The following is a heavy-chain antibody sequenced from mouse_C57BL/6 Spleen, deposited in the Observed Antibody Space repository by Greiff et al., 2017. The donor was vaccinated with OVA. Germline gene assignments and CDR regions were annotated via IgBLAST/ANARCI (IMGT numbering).Heavy chain of an antibody. Sequence: QVQLQQSGAELVKPGASVKLSCKASGYTFTSYWMHWVKQRPGQGLEWIGDIYPGSGSTNYNEKFKSKATLTVDTSSSTAYMQLSSLTSEDSAVYYCARMGIHYYGSSYDYAMDYWGQGTSVTVSS. CDR3: ARMGIHYYGSSYDYAMDY. CDR1: GYTFTSYW. CDR2: IYPGSGST. J-gene: IGHJ4*01. D-gene: IGHD1-1*01. V-gene: IGHV1-55*01.